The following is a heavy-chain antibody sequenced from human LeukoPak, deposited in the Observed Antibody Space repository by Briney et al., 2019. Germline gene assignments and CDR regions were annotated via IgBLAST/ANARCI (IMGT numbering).Heavy chain of an antibody. CDR1: GGTFSRFT. D-gene: IGHD3-22*01. Sequence: GSSVKVSCKASGGTFSRFTISWVRQAPGQGFEWMGGVTPMFGTANFAQRFQGRVSITADESTSTAFMELSSLRFEDTAVYYCAREWGLESSGFYYAYWGQGTLVTVSS. CDR3: AREWGLESSGFYYAY. J-gene: IGHJ4*02. CDR2: VTPMFGTA. V-gene: IGHV1-69*01.